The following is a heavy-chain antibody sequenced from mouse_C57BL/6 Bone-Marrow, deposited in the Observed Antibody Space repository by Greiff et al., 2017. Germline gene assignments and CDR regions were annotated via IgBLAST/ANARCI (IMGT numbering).Heavy chain of an antibody. D-gene: IGHD2-13*01. CDR1: GYTFTSYW. Sequence: VQLQQPGAELVMPGASVKLSCKASGYTFTSYWMHWVKQRPGQGLEWIGELDPSDSYTNYNQKFKGKSTLTVDKSSSTAYMQLSSLTSEDSAVYYCAREDRLDFFAYWGQGTLVTGSA. CDR3: AREDRLDFFAY. J-gene: IGHJ3*01. V-gene: IGHV1-69*01. CDR2: LDPSDSYT.